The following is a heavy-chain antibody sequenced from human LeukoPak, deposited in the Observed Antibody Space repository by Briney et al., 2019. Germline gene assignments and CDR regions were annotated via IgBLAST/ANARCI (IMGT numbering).Heavy chain of an antibody. J-gene: IGHJ4*02. CDR2: IKQDGSEK. Sequence: GGSLRLSCAASKYTFSTYWMSWVRQAPGKGLEWVANIKQDGSEKYYVDSVKGRFTISRDNAKNSLYLQMNSLRAEDTAVYYCARRRYSGSSQHFDYWGLGTLVTVSS. CDR1: KYTFSTYW. CDR3: ARRRYSGSSQHFDY. D-gene: IGHD1-26*01. V-gene: IGHV3-7*01.